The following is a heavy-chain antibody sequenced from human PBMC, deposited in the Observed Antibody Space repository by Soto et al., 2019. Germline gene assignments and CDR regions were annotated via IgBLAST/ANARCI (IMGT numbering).Heavy chain of an antibody. CDR1: GGSISSYY. Sequence: QVQLQESGPGLVKPSETLSLTCTVSGGSISSYYWSWIRQPPGKGLEWIGYIYYSGSTNYNPSLKSRVTISVDTSKNQFSLKLSSVTAADTAVYYCARGRVGATVFDYWGQGTLVTVSS. CDR2: IYYSGST. CDR3: ARGRVGATVFDY. V-gene: IGHV4-59*01. J-gene: IGHJ4*02. D-gene: IGHD1-26*01.